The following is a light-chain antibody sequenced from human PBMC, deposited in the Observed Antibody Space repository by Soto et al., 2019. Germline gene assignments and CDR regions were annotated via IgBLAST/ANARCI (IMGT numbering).Light chain of an antibody. CDR2: GAS. Sequence: EIVLTQSPGTLSLSPGERATLSCRASQSVVTNSLAWYQQKPGQAPRLIIYGASNRATGIPDRFSGRGSGIDFTLTISRLEPEDCAVYYCQQYGGPRWTFGQGTKVEIK. CDR1: QSVVTNS. V-gene: IGKV3-20*01. CDR3: QQYGGPRWT. J-gene: IGKJ1*01.